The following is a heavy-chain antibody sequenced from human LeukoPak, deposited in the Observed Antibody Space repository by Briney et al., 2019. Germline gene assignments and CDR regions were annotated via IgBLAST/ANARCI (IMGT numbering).Heavy chain of an antibody. J-gene: IGHJ4*02. CDR3: AKHRTTVTPLPRIDY. Sequence: GRSLRLSCAASGFIFSSYGMHWVRQAPGKGLEWVAVISYDGKTKYYADSVKGRFTISRDNSKNTLYLQMNSLRAEDTAVYYCAKHRTTVTPLPRIDYWGQGTLVTVSS. CDR1: GFIFSSYG. D-gene: IGHD4-17*01. V-gene: IGHV3-30*18. CDR2: ISYDGKTK.